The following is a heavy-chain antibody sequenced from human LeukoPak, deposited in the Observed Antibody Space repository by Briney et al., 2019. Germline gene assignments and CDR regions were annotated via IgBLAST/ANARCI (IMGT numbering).Heavy chain of an antibody. D-gene: IGHD3-22*01. CDR1: GYTLTELS. CDR3: ATDITYYYDSSGYYSNLFDY. Sequence: ASVKVSCKVSGYTLTELSMHWVRQAPGKGLEWMGGFDPEDGETIYAQKFQGSVTMTEDTSTDTAYMELSSLRSEDTAVYYCATDITYYYDSSGYYSNLFDYWGQGTLVTVSS. V-gene: IGHV1-24*01. CDR2: FDPEDGET. J-gene: IGHJ4*02.